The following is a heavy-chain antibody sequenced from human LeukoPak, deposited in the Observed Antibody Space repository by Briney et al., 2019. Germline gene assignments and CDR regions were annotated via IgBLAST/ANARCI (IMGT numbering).Heavy chain of an antibody. CDR3: AIEQDYYGSGSYYPRPYYFDY. J-gene: IGHJ4*02. CDR1: GFTFSSYG. V-gene: IGHV3-30*02. Sequence: GGSLRLSCAASGFTFSSYGMHWVRQAPGKGLEWVAFIRYDGSNKYYADSVKGRFTISRDNSKNTLYLQMNSLRAEDTAVYYCAIEQDYYGSGSYYPRPYYFDYWGQGTLVTVSS. CDR2: IRYDGSNK. D-gene: IGHD3-10*01.